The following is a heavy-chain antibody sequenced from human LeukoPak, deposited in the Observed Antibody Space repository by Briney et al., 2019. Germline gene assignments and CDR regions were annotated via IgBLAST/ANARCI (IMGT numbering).Heavy chain of an antibody. CDR3: ARVSRLGSGYYLGDY. Sequence: GGSLRLSCAASGFTFSSYSMNWVRQAPGKGLEWVSYISSSSSTIYYADSVKGRFTISRDNAKNSLYLQMNSLRAEDTAVYYCARVSRLGSGYYLGDYWGQGTLVTVSS. V-gene: IGHV3-48*04. CDR2: ISSSSSTI. J-gene: IGHJ4*02. D-gene: IGHD3-22*01. CDR1: GFTFSSYS.